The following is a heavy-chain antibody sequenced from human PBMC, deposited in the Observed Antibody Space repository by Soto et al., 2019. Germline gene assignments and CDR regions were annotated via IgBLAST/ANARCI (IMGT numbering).Heavy chain of an antibody. CDR3: ARQEVPQWFTKGYYDMDV. V-gene: IGHV4-34*01. CDR2: INHRGNT. D-gene: IGHD2-8*01. J-gene: IGHJ6*02. Sequence: SETLSLTCAVYGGSFSAYYWSWVRQPPGKGLEWIGEINHRGNTNYNPSLKSRVTISVDTSKNQFSLKLTSVTAADTAVYYCARQEVPQWFTKGYYDMDVWDQGTTVTVSS. CDR1: GGSFSAYY.